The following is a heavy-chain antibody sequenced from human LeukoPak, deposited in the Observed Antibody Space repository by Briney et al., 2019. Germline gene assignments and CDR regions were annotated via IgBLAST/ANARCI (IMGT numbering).Heavy chain of an antibody. CDR1: GFTVSCNY. CDR2: IYSGGST. D-gene: IGHD3-3*01. J-gene: IGHJ4*02. Sequence: GGSLRLSFAASGFTVSCNYMRWGRPAPGEGLEWGSVIYSGGSTYYADSVKGRFTISRDNSKNTLYLQMNSLRAEDTAVYYCAREVADTIFGVVIGYYFDYWGQGTLVTVSS. V-gene: IGHV3-53*01. CDR3: AREVADTIFGVVIGYYFDY.